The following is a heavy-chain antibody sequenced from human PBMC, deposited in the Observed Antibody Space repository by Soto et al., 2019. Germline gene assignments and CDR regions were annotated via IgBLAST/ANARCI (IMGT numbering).Heavy chain of an antibody. D-gene: IGHD1-1*01. V-gene: IGHV1-18*01. Sequence: QVHLVQSGAEVKKPGASVKVSCQGSGYACTTYGITWVRQAPGQGLEWMGWISAHNGNTNYAQKLQVRVTVTRDTSTSTAYMELRSLRYDATAVYYCARGRYGDYWGQGDRVTVSS. CDR3: ARGRYGDY. CDR2: ISAHNGNT. CDR1: GYACTTYG. J-gene: IGHJ4*02.